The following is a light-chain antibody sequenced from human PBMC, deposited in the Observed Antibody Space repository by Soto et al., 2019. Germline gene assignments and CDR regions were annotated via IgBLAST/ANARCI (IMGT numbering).Light chain of an antibody. V-gene: IGKV3-20*01. J-gene: IGKJ1*01. Sequence: EIVLTQSPGTLSLSPGERATLSCRASQSVTSSYLAWYQQKPGQAPRLLMYGASSRATGIPDRFSGSGSGTDFTLTISGLEPEDFAVYYCQQFGSSPRTFGQGTKVEFK. CDR3: QQFGSSPRT. CDR1: QSVTSSY. CDR2: GAS.